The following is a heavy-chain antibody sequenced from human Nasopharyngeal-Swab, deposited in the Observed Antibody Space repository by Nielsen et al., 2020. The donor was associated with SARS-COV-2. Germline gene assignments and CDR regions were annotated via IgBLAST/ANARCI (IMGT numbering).Heavy chain of an antibody. CDR2: IRSKAYGGTT. Sequence: GGSLPLSCTASGFTFGDYAMSWVRQAPGMGLEWAGFIRSKAYGGTTEYAASVKGRFTISRDDSKSIAYLQMNSLKTEDTAVYYCTFDSSGYYPHDAFDVWGQGTMVTVSS. D-gene: IGHD3-22*01. CDR1: GFTFGDYA. V-gene: IGHV3-49*04. CDR3: TFDSSGYYPHDAFDV. J-gene: IGHJ3*01.